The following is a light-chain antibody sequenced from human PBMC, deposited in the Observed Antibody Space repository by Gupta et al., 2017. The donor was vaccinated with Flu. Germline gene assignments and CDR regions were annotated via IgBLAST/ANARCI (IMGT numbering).Light chain of an antibody. CDR3: QQYYSTPFCT. J-gene: IGKJ4*01. Sequence: KSSQSVLYSSNKKNYLAWYQQKPGQPPKLLMYWASTRESGVPDRFSGSGSGTDFTLTISSLQAEDVAVYYCQQYYSTPFCTFGGGTKVEIK. V-gene: IGKV4-1*01. CDR1: QSVLYSSNKKNY. CDR2: WAS.